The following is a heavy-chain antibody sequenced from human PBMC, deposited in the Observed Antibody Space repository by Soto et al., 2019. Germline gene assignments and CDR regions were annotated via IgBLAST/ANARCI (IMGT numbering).Heavy chain of an antibody. CDR1: GFTFSSYS. V-gene: IGHV3-21*01. Sequence: GGSLRLSCAASGFTFSSYSMNWVRQAPGKGLEWVSSISSSSSYIYYADSVKGRFTISRDNAKNSLYLQMNSLRAEDTAVYYCARVSNYQDYYYMDVWGKGTTVTVSS. CDR2: ISSSSSYI. D-gene: IGHD4-4*01. J-gene: IGHJ6*03. CDR3: ARVSNYQDYYYMDV.